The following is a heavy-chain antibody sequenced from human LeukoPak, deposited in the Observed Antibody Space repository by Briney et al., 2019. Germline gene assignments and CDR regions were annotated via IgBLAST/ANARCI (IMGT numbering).Heavy chain of an antibody. CDR2: ISAYNGNT. V-gene: IGHV1-18*01. D-gene: IGHD1-14*01. CDR3: ATEGTGTGYYYYMDV. CDR1: GYTFTSYG. J-gene: IGHJ6*03. Sequence: ASVRVSCKASGYTFTSYGISWVRQAPGQGREGMGWISAYNGNTNYAQKLQGRVTMTTDTSTSTAYMELRSLRSDDTAVYYCATEGTGTGYYYYMDVWGKGTTVTVSS.